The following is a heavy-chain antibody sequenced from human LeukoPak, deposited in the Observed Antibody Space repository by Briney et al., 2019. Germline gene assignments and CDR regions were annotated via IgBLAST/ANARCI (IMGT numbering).Heavy chain of an antibody. V-gene: IGHV4-30-4*08. D-gene: IGHD3-3*01. CDR1: GGSISSSSYY. CDR2: IYYSGST. CDR3: ARALGDYDFWSGTPTYDAFDI. J-gene: IGHJ3*02. Sequence: PSETLSLTCTVSGGSISSSSYYWGWIRQPPGKGLEWIGYIYYSGSTYYNPSLKSRVTISVDTSKNQFSLKLSSVTAADTAVYYCARALGDYDFWSGTPTYDAFDIWGQGTMVTVSS.